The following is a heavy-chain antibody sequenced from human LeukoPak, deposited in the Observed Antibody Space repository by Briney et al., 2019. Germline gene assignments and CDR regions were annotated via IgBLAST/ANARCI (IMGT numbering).Heavy chain of an antibody. Sequence: GGSLRLSCAASGFTFSDYYMSWIRQAPGKGLEWVSYISSSGSTIYYADSVKGRFTISRDNAKNLLYLQMNSLRAEDTAVYYCARSGYVRFLEWLLNWFDPWGQGTLVTVSS. CDR2: ISSSGSTI. V-gene: IGHV3-11*01. D-gene: IGHD3-3*01. CDR1: GFTFSDYY. J-gene: IGHJ5*02. CDR3: ARSGYVRFLEWLLNWFDP.